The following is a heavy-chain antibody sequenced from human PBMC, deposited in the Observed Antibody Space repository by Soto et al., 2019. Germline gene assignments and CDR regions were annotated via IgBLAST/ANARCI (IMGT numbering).Heavy chain of an antibody. CDR3: AKRAWEKSDAFDI. CDR2: ISPDTGNT. CDR1: GYTFSPYD. V-gene: IGHV1-18*04. Sequence: QVQLVQSGGEVKKPGASVKVSCKASGYTFSPYDINWLRQAPGQGLEWMGWISPDTGNTDYAKNLQGRLTMTTDTSTRTAYMELRSLRSDDTAVYYCAKRAWEKSDAFDIWGQGTRVTVSS. J-gene: IGHJ3*02. D-gene: IGHD1-26*01.